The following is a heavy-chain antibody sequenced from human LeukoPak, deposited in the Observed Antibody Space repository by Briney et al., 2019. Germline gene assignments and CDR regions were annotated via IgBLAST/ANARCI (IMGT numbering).Heavy chain of an antibody. CDR1: GGSISSYD. J-gene: IGHJ4*02. CDR3: ASAPGIAAAVPFDY. Sequence: SETLSLTCTVSGGSISSYDWSWIRQPPGKGLEWIGYIYYSGSTNYNPSLKSRVTISVDTSKNQFSLKLSSVTAADTAVYYCASAPGIAAAVPFDYWGQGTLVTVSS. CDR2: IYYSGST. V-gene: IGHV4-59*01. D-gene: IGHD6-13*01.